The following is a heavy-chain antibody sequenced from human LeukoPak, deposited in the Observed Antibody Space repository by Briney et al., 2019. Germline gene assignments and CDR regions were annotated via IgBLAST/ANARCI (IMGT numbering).Heavy chain of an antibody. D-gene: IGHD3-10*01. CDR1: GGSISSYY. J-gene: IGHJ6*03. V-gene: IGHV4-59*01. Sequence: SETLSLTCTVSGGSISSYYSSWIRQPPGKGLEWIGYINYSGSTNSNPSLKSRVTISVDTSKNQFSLRLSSVTAADTAVYYCAASKKYGSGSYVYYMDVWGKGTTVTISS. CDR3: AASKKYGSGSYVYYMDV. CDR2: INYSGST.